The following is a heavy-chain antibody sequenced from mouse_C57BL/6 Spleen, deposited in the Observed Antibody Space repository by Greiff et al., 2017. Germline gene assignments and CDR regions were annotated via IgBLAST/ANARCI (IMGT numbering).Heavy chain of an antibody. D-gene: IGHD1-2*01. CDR2: IDPETGGT. Sequence: VQGVESGAELVRPGASVTLSCKASGYTFTDYEMHWVKQTPVHGLEWIGAIDPETGGTAYNQKFKGKAILTADKSSSTAYMELRSLTSEDSAVYYCTKDLLRHYFDYWGQGTTLTVSS. V-gene: IGHV1-15*01. CDR1: GYTFTDYE. J-gene: IGHJ2*01. CDR3: TKDLLRHYFDY.